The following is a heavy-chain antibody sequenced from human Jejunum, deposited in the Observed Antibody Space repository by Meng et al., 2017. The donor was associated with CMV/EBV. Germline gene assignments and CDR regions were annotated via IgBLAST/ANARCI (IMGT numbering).Heavy chain of an antibody. CDR3: ARVEVGITSGDY. V-gene: IGHV1-69*04. J-gene: IGHJ4*02. Sequence: QGQLVQSGVGVKKPGSSVKVSCKASGGTFSSYTISWVRQAPGQGLEWMGRIIPILGIANYAQKFQGRVTITADKSTSTAYMELSSLRSEDTAVYYCARVEVGITSGDYWGQGTLVTVSS. CDR2: IIPILGIA. D-gene: IGHD1-26*01. CDR1: GGTFSSYT.